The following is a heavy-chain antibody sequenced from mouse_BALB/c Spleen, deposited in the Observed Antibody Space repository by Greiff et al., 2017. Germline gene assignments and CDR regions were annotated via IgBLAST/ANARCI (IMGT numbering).Heavy chain of an antibody. CDR2: IDPANGNT. J-gene: IGHJ2*01. CDR3: ARGGIYYGYDENYFDD. CDR1: GFNIKDTY. D-gene: IGHD2-2*01. V-gene: IGHV14-3*02. Sequence: EVQLQQSGAELVKPGASVKLSCTASGFNIKDTYMHWVKQRPEQGLEWIGRIDPANGNTKYDPKFQGKATITADTSSNTAYLQLSSLTSEDTAVYYCARGGIYYGYDENYFDDWGQGTTLTVSS.